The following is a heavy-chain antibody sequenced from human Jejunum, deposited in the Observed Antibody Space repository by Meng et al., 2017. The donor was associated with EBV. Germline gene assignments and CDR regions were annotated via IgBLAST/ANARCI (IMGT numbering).Heavy chain of an antibody. D-gene: IGHD5-12*01. CDR2: IYYSGST. V-gene: IGHV4-61*01. CDR1: GGSVNSGNVY. Sequence: QLQEAGPGLVKPPGTLSRTCTVSGGSVNSGNVYWSWIRQPPGKGLEWIGYIYYSGSTNYIPSLKSRVTISLDTSKNQFSLKLSSVTAADTAVYYCAGLRYSGYDRAFDYWGQGALVTVSS. CDR3: AGLRYSGYDRAFDY. J-gene: IGHJ4*02.